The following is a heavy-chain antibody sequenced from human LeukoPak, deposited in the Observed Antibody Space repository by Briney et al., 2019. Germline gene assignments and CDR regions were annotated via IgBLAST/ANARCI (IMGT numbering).Heavy chain of an antibody. CDR2: ISGSGFNT. J-gene: IGHJ4*02. CDR1: GFTFSSYD. CDR3: VDPPYSLN. D-gene: IGHD4-4*01. Sequence: GGSLRHSCAASGFTFSSYDMSWVRQAPGKGLEWVSGISGSGFNTYYADSVKGRFTISRDNSKNTLYLQMNSLRAEDTAVYYCVDPPYSLNWGQGTLVTVSS. V-gene: IGHV3-23*01.